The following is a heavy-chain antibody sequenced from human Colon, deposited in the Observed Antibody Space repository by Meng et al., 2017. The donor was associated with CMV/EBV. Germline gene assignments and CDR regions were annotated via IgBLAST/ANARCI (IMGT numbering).Heavy chain of an antibody. CDR1: GYXXXDYH. D-gene: IGHD1-26*01. V-gene: IGHV1-2*02. CDR2: INSNSGAT. CDR3: ARDPSGSRVPFDY. J-gene: IGHJ4*02. Sequence: QVELXXSGAXVKKPGASVXXPCKTSGYXXXDYHIXWVRQAPGQGLEWMGWINSNSGATDYAQKFQGRFTMTRDTSITTVYMELSSLRSDDTAVYYCARDPSGSRVPFDYWGQGSLVTVSS.